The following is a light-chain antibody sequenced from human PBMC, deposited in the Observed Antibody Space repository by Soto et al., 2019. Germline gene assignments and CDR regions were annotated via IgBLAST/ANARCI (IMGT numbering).Light chain of an antibody. CDR2: DVS. CDR1: SSDVGGYNY. Sequence: QSVLTQPAFVSGSPGQSITISCTGTSSDVGGYNYVSWYQQHPGKAPKLMIYDVSNRPSGVSNRFSGSKSGNTASLTISGLQAEDEADYYCSSYTSSSTSYVFGTGTKVTVL. CDR3: SSYTSSSTSYV. J-gene: IGLJ1*01. V-gene: IGLV2-14*01.